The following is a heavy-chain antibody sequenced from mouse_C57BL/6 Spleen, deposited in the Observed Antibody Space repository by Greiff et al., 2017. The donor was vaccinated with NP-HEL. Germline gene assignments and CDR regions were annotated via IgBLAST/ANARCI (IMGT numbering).Heavy chain of an antibody. D-gene: IGHD2-3*01. J-gene: IGHJ3*01. Sequence: VQLKESGGGLVQPGGSMKLSCVASGFTFSNYWMNWVRQSPEKGLEWVAQIRVKSDNYATHYAESVKGRFTISRDDSKSSVYLQMNNLRAEDTGSYYCTGGGYSSFAYWGQGTLVTVSA. CDR2: IRVKSDNYAT. CDR1: GFTFSNYW. CDR3: TGGGYSSFAY. V-gene: IGHV6-3*01.